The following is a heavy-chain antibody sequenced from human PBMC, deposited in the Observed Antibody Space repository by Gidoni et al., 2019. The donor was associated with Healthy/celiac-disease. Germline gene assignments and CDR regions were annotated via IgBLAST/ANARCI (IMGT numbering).Heavy chain of an antibody. J-gene: IGHJ4*02. V-gene: IGHV3-30*18. D-gene: IGHD3-16*02. Sequence: QVQLVESGGGVVQPGRSLRLSCAASGFTFSSYGMHWVRQAPGKGLGWVAVISYDGSNNYYADSVKGRFTISRDNSKNTLYLQMNSLRAEDTAVYYCAKSDYPVFGGVIVPADYWGQGTLVTVSS. CDR3: AKSDYPVFGGVIVPADY. CDR1: GFTFSSYG. CDR2: ISYDGSNN.